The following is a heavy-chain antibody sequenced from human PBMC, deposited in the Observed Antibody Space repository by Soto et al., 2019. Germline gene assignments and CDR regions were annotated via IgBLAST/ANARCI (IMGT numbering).Heavy chain of an antibody. V-gene: IGHV2-5*02. Sequence: QITLKESGPTLVIPTQTLTLTCTVSGFSLTTNGVGVGWFRQPPGKALEWLALIYRDDDKRYRPSLKSRVTITKDNTKNQVVLTMTNMDPVDTATYYCAHTVARGAYWETFNYWGQGTLVTVSS. CDR3: AHTVARGAYWETFNY. D-gene: IGHD1-26*01. CDR1: GFSLTTNGVG. J-gene: IGHJ4*02. CDR2: IYRDDDK.